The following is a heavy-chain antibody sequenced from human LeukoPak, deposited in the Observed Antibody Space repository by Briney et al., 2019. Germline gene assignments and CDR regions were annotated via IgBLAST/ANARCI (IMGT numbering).Heavy chain of an antibody. J-gene: IGHJ4*02. D-gene: IGHD3-3*01. CDR1: GFSFSTYS. CDR2: IKSKTDGGTT. V-gene: IGHV3-15*01. Sequence: GGSLRLSCAASGFSFSTYSMNWVRQAPGKGLEWVGRIKSKTDGGTTDYAAPVKGRFTISRDDSKNTLYLQMNSLKTEDTAVYYCTTGFWSGYYTSFDFDYWGQGTLVTVSS. CDR3: TTGFWSGYYTSFDFDY.